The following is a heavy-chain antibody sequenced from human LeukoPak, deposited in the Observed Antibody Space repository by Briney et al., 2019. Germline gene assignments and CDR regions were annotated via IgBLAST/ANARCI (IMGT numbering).Heavy chain of an antibody. CDR2: IYYSGST. J-gene: IGHJ4*02. V-gene: IGHV4-59*08. Sequence: SETLSLTCTVSGGSISSYYWSWIRQPPGKGLEWTGYIYYSGSTNYNPSLKSRVTISVDTSKNQFSLKLSSVTAADTAVYYCASQTRYYYDSSGYYSLDYWGQGTLVTVSS. D-gene: IGHD3-22*01. CDR1: GGSISSYY. CDR3: ASQTRYYYDSSGYYSLDY.